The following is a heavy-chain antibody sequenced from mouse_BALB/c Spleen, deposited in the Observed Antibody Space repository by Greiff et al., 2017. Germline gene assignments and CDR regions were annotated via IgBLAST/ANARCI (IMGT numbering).Heavy chain of an antibody. D-gene: IGHD4-1*01. J-gene: IGHJ4*01. CDR1: GYAFTNYL. V-gene: IGHV1-54*01. CDR2: INPGSGGT. CDR3: ARDWDEYAMDY. Sequence: QVHVKQSGAELVRPGTSVKVSCKASGYAFTNYLIEWVKQRPGQGLEWIGVINPGSGGTNYNEKFKGKATLTADKSSSTAYMQLSSLTSDDSAVYFCARDWDEYAMDYWGQGTSVTVSS.